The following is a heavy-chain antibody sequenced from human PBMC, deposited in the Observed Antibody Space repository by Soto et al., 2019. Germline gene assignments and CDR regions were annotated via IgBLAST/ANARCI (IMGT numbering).Heavy chain of an antibody. Sequence: SETLSLTCTVSGGSVSRGGDYWSWIRQPPGKGLEWIGYIYHTGSTYYSPSLKNRVAISVDTSKNQFSLNLSSVTAADTAVYYCASMRLSIAVAATGHWFDPWGQGTLVTVSS. CDR2: IYHTGST. CDR3: ASMRLSIAVAATGHWFDP. D-gene: IGHD6-19*01. V-gene: IGHV4-30-4*08. J-gene: IGHJ5*02. CDR1: GGSVSRGGDY.